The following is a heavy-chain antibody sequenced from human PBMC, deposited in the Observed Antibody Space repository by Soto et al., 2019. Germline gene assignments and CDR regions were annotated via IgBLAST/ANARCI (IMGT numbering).Heavy chain of an antibody. CDR1: GFTFRTYT. J-gene: IGHJ6*02. V-gene: IGHV3-21*01. CDR3: ARDRGYDAHDYYYNAMDV. CDR2: IRGFSPYT. D-gene: IGHD2-15*01. Sequence: GGSLRLSCVASGFTFRTYTMNWVRQAPGKGLERVSGIRGFSPYTFYAESVKGRFTISRDNAKNSLYLQMNSLGVEDTAVYYCARDRGYDAHDYYYNAMDVWGQGTTVTVSS.